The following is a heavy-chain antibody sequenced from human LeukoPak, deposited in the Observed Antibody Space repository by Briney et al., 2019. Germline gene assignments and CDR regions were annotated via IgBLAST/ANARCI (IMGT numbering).Heavy chain of an antibody. D-gene: IGHD6-13*01. CDR1: GGSISSYY. Sequence: SETLSLTCTVSGGSISSYYWSWIRQPAGKGLEWIGRIYTSGSTNYNPSLKSRVTMSVDTSKNQFSLKLSSVTAADTAVYYCARELEEDLSSWYPDYYYYYMDVWGKGTTVTVSS. V-gene: IGHV4-4*07. CDR2: IYTSGST. CDR3: ARELEEDLSSWYPDYYYYYMDV. J-gene: IGHJ6*03.